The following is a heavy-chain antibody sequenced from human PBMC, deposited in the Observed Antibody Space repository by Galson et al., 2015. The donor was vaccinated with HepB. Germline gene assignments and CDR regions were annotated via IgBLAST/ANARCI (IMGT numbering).Heavy chain of an antibody. CDR2: IYIGGTT. D-gene: IGHD1-26*01. CDR1: GFTVSSNY. Sequence: SLRLSCAASGFTVSSNYMTWVRQAPGKGLEWVSVIYIGGTTYYADSVKGRFSISRDDSKNTLYLQMNSLRVEDTAVYYCARGIGGGRAFDYWGQGTLVTVSS. J-gene: IGHJ4*02. CDR3: ARGIGGGRAFDY. V-gene: IGHV3-66*02.